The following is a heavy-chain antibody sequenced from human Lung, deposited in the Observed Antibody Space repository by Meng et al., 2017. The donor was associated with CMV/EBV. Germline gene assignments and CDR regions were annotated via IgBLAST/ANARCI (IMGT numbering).Heavy chain of an antibody. CDR1: GFTVSSNY. CDR3: ARIVVPAAIEY. CDR2: IYSGGST. D-gene: IGHD2-2*02. J-gene: IGHJ4*02. Sequence: GGSXRLSCAASGFTVSSNYMSWVRQAPGKGLEWVSVIYSGGSTYYADSVKGRFTISRDNSKNTLYLQMNSLRAEDTAVYYCARIVVPAAIEYWGQGTLVTVSS. V-gene: IGHV3-53*01.